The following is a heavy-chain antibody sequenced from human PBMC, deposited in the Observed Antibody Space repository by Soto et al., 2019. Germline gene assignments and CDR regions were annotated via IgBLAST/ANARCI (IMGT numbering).Heavy chain of an antibody. CDR3: ARDGPYYYASRMDV. CDR1: GIPVSSNY. CDR2: LHSGGDT. V-gene: IGHV3-53*04. D-gene: IGHD3-10*01. Sequence: EVQLVESGGGLVQPGGSLRLSCAASGIPVSSNYMTWVGQAPGKGREWVSVLHSGGDTYYANSVKGRFTISRHDSTNTLFLQMNSLTPEDTAVYYCARDGPYYYASRMDVWGQGTTVTVSS. J-gene: IGHJ6*02.